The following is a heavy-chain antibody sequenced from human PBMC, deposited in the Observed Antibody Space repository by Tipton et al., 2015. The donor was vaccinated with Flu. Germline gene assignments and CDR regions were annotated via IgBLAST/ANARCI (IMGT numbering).Heavy chain of an antibody. Sequence: LRLSCTVSGGSISSYYWSWIRQPPGKGLEWIGYIYYSGSTNYNPSLKSRVTISVDTSKNQFSLKLSSVTAADTAVYYCARAPPNGMDVWGQGTTVTVSS. V-gene: IGHV4-59*01. CDR3: ARAPPNGMDV. CDR1: GGSISSYY. CDR2: IYYSGST. J-gene: IGHJ6*02.